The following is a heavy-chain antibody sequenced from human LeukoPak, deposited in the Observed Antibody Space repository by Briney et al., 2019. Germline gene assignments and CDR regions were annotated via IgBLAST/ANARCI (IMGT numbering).Heavy chain of an antibody. CDR3: ARDRGYCSSTSCYRGGYFDY. J-gene: IGHJ4*02. CDR1: GFTFSSYS. V-gene: IGHV3-21*01. CDR2: ISSSSSYI. D-gene: IGHD2-2*01. Sequence: PGGSLRLSCAASGFTFSSYSMNWVRQAPGKGLEWVTSISSSSSYIYYADSVKGRFTISRDNAKNSLYLQMNSLRAEDTAVYYRARDRGYCSSTSCYRGGYFDYWGQGTLVTVSS.